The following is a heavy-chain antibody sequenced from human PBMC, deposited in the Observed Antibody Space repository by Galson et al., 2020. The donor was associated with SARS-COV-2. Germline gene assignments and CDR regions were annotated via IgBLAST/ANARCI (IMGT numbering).Heavy chain of an antibody. CDR3: ARDSWSGYHTGTAAY. D-gene: IGHD3-3*01. CDR1: GIPLSNQA. J-gene: IGHJ4*02. CDR2: ISDDGRNK. V-gene: IGHV3-30*04. Sequence: GGSLKISCTSPGIPLSNQAMHWVRQAPGKGLEWMAVISDDGRNKYYGDFLRGLLTLSRDHSQNPLSPPMDSLRTEDTAVYYCARDSWSGYHTGTAAYWCEGTLVTVSS.